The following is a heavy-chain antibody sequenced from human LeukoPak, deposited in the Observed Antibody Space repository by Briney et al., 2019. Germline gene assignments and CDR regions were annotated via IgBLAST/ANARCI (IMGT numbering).Heavy chain of an antibody. J-gene: IGHJ4*02. CDR1: GFTFSSYS. Sequence: GGSLRLSCAASGFTFSSYSMNWVRQAPGKGLEWVSFISSSSSYIYYADSVKGRFTISRDNAKNSLYLQMNSLRAEDTAVYYCAIQNPTEVINWNDDDYWGQGILVTVSS. D-gene: IGHD1-1*01. V-gene: IGHV3-21*01. CDR2: ISSSSSYI. CDR3: AIQNPTEVINWNDDDY.